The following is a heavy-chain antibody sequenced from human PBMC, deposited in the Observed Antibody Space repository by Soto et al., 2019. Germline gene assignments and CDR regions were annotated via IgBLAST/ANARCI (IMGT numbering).Heavy chain of an antibody. CDR2: ISSRSSYT. Sequence: GGSLRLSCSASGFTFNIHNMNWVRQAPGKGLEWVSSISSRSSYTYYSDSVKGRFTISRDNAKNSLYLQMNSLRAEDTAVYYCARDNVPSDFFDSWGQGTLVTVSS. CDR1: GFTFNIHN. J-gene: IGHJ4*02. V-gene: IGHV3-21*01. D-gene: IGHD2-8*01. CDR3: ARDNVPSDFFDS.